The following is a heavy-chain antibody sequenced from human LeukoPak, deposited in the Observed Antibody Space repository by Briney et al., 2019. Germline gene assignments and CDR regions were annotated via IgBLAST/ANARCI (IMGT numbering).Heavy chain of an antibody. CDR1: GFTFDDYG. CDR2: IRWKSGII. D-gene: IGHD6-13*01. V-gene: IGHV3-9*03. Sequence: GRSLRLSCVASGFTFDDYGINWVRQVPGKGLEWVSGIRWKSGIIAYADSVKGRFTISRDIAKNSLYPQMNNLRVEDMALYYCAARRGAAAGTDYFDYWGQGTLVTVSS. CDR3: AARRGAAAGTDYFDY. J-gene: IGHJ4*02.